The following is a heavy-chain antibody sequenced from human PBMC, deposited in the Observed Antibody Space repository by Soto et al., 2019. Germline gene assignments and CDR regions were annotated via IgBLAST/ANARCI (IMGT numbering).Heavy chain of an antibody. J-gene: IGHJ6*02. Sequence: EVHLLESGGGLVQPGGSLRLSCAASEFTFSRYGMSWVRQAPGKGLEWVSGFSGSTFSTYYADSVRGRFTISRDISKTTLYIQSTDLRAEDTAVYYCANAIEQWLLRGESGYYGKDVWGQGTTVIVSS. CDR1: EFTFSRYG. D-gene: IGHD6-19*01. CDR2: FSGSTFST. CDR3: ANAIEQWLLRGESGYYGKDV. V-gene: IGHV3-23*01.